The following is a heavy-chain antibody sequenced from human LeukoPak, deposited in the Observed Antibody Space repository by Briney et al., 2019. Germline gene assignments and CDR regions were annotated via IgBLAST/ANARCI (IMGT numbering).Heavy chain of an antibody. CDR2: INHSGST. CDR1: GGSFSGYY. V-gene: IGHV4-34*01. D-gene: IGHD6-19*01. J-gene: IGHJ4*02. Sequence: SETLSLTCAVYGGSFSGYYWSWIRQPPGKGLEWIGEINHSGSTNCNPSLKSRVTISVDTSKNQFSLKLSSVTAADTAVYYCARGPNSSGWYVNYWGQGTLVTVSS. CDR3: ARGPNSSGWYVNY.